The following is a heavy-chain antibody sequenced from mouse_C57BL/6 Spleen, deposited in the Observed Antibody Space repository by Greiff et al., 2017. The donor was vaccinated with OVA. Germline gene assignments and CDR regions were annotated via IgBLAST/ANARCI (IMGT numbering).Heavy chain of an antibody. CDR1: GFTFSSYA. CDR3: ARDRVRHQAYFDV. Sequence: EVKVVESGGGLVKPGGSLKLSCAASGFTFSSYAMSWVRQTPEKRLAWVATISDGGSYTYYPDNVKGRFTISRDNAKNNLYLQMSHLKSEDTAMYYCARDRVRHQAYFDVWGTGTTVTVSS. J-gene: IGHJ1*03. CDR2: ISDGGSYT. D-gene: IGHD1-2*01. V-gene: IGHV5-4*01.